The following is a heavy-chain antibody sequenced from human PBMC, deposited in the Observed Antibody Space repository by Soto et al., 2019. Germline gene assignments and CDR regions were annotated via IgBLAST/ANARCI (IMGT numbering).Heavy chain of an antibody. CDR2: VFHTGFT. D-gene: IGHD1-1*01. CDR3: ATSQKGYNWNYFDH. Sequence: PSETLSLTCAVAGGSVSGSYYYWAWLRQSPGKGPEWLGSVFHTGFTSYNPSLESRVSVSVDTSKSQFSLKLSAVTASDTAVYYCATSQKGYNWNYFDHWGQGALVTVSS. V-gene: IGHV4-39*01. CDR1: GGSVSGSYYY. J-gene: IGHJ4*02.